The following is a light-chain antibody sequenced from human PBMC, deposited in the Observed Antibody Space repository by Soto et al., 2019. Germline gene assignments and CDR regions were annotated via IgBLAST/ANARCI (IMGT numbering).Light chain of an antibody. V-gene: IGKV3-20*01. CDR2: GAS. J-gene: IGKJ4*01. Sequence: EIVLTQSPGTLSLSPGDRATLSCRASQSVRSNYLAWYQQKPGQAPRLLLYGASSRATGIQDRFSGSGSGTDFTLNISRLEPEDCAVYYGQQYDTSPPLTIGGGTKVESK. CDR3: QQYDTSPPLT. CDR1: QSVRSNY.